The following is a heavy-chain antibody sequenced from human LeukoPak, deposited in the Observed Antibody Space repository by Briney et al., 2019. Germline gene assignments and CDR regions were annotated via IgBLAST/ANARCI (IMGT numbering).Heavy chain of an antibody. V-gene: IGHV4-4*07. Sequence: SETLSLTCTVSGGSISSYHWTWIRQPAGKGLEWIGRIYTSGGTNYNPSLKSRVTMSVDTSKNQFSLKLSSVTAADTAVYYCAINSWNNYYYFDYWGQRTRVTVSS. CDR1: GGSISSYH. J-gene: IGHJ4*02. CDR3: AINSWNNYYYFDY. CDR2: IYTSGGT. D-gene: IGHD3-3*01.